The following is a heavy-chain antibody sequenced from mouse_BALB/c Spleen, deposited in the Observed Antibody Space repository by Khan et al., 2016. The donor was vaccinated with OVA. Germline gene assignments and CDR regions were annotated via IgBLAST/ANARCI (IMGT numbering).Heavy chain of an antibody. CDR2: ISSGADYT. J-gene: IGHJ3*01. D-gene: IGHD4-1*01. CDR3: ARYLTGSVAY. CDR1: GFTFSAYS. Sequence: EVQLQESGGDLVKPGGSLKLSCAASGFTFSAYSMSWVRQTPDKRLEWVATISSGADYTYYPDGVKGRFTISRDNAKNTLYLQMSSLKSEDTAMYYCARYLTGSVAYWGQGTLGTVS. V-gene: IGHV5-6*01.